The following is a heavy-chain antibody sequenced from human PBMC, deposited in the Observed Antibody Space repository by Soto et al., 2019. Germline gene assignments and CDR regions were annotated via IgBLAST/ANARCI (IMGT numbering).Heavy chain of an antibody. CDR3: ARDRLLGNYFDY. CDR2: IWYDGSNK. CDR1: GFTFSTYG. Sequence: QVQLVESGGGVVQPGRSLRLSCAASGFTFSTYGMHWVRQAPGKGLEWLAVIWYDGSNKYYADSVTGRFTISRDNSKSTLYLQMNSLRAEGTAVYYCARDRLLGNYFDYWGQGSLVTVSS. J-gene: IGHJ4*02. D-gene: IGHD1-26*01. V-gene: IGHV3-33*01.